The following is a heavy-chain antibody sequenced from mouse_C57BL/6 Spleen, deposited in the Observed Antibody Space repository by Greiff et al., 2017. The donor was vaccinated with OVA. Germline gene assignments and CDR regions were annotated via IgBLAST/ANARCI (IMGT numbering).Heavy chain of an antibody. Sequence: VQLQQSGPELVKPGASVKISCKASGYTFTDYYMNWVKQSHGKSLEWIGDINPNNGGTSYNQKFKGKATLTVDKSSSTAYMELRSLTSEDSAVYYCASEEFSTVVATDFDVWGTGTTVTVSS. D-gene: IGHD1-1*01. CDR1: GYTFTDYY. CDR3: ASEEFSTVVATDFDV. CDR2: INPNNGGT. V-gene: IGHV1-26*01. J-gene: IGHJ1*03.